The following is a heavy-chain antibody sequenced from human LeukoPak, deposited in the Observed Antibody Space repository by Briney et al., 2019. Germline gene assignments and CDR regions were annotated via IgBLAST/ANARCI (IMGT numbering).Heavy chain of an antibody. Sequence: SETLSLTCIVSGGSISSHYWTWIRQPPGKGLEYIGYIYYSGNTNYNPSLKSRVTISVDRSKIQFSLKLTSVTAEDTAVYYCARINSGWYFDYWGQGTLVPVSS. V-gene: IGHV4-59*11. CDR1: GGSISSHY. CDR2: IYYSGNT. D-gene: IGHD6-19*01. J-gene: IGHJ4*02. CDR3: ARINSGWYFDY.